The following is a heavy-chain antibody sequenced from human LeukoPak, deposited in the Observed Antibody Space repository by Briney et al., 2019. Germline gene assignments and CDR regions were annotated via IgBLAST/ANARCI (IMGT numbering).Heavy chain of an antibody. Sequence: SETLSLTCTVSGGSLSSGGYYWSWIRQHPGKGLEWIGYIYYSGSTYYNPSLKSRVTISVDTSKNQFSLKLSSVTAADTAVYYCASTSDYSNYDSSGYYSWGYFQHWGQGALVTVSS. CDR3: ASTSDYSNYDSSGYYSWGYFQH. CDR2: IYYSGST. D-gene: IGHD3-22*01. V-gene: IGHV4-31*03. CDR1: GGSLSSGGYY. J-gene: IGHJ1*01.